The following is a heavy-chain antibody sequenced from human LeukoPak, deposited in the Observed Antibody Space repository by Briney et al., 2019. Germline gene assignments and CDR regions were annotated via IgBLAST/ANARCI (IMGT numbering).Heavy chain of an antibody. V-gene: IGHV4-61*01. J-gene: IGHJ4*02. CDR3: ARSDYDILTGYYTPGRY. D-gene: IGHD3-9*01. CDR1: GGSVSSGSYY. Sequence: SETLSLTCTVSGGSVSSGSYYWSWIRQPPGKGLEWIGYIYYSGSTNYNPSLKSRVTISVDTSKNQFSLKLSSVTAADTAVYYCARSDYDILTGYYTPGRYWGQGTLVTVSS. CDR2: IYYSGST.